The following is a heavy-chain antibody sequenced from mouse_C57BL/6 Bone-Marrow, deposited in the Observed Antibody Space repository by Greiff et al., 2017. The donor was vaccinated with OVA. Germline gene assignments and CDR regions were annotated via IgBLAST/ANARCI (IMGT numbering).Heavy chain of an antibody. CDR3: ARHEGSYYSNYGEVWFAY. D-gene: IGHD2-5*01. Sequence: VQLQQPGAELVKPGASVKLSCKASGYTFTEYTIHWVKQRSGQGLEWIGWFYPGSGSIKYNEKFKDKATLTADKSSSTVYMELSRLTSEDSAVYFCARHEGSYYSNYGEVWFAYWGQGTLVTVSA. CDR1: GYTFTEYT. CDR2: FYPGSGSI. V-gene: IGHV1-62-2*01. J-gene: IGHJ3*01.